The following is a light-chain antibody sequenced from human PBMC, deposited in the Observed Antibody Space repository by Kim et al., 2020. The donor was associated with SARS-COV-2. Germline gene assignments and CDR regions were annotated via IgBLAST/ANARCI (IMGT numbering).Light chain of an antibody. Sequence: SLSPGEGATLSCRANQSVSTYLAWYQQKPGQAPRLLMYGASKRATGIPARFSGSGSGTDFTLTISSLQPEDFAVYYCQQRSSWPLTFGGGTKVEI. CDR3: QQRSSWPLT. V-gene: IGKV3-11*01. CDR2: GAS. J-gene: IGKJ4*01. CDR1: QSVSTY.